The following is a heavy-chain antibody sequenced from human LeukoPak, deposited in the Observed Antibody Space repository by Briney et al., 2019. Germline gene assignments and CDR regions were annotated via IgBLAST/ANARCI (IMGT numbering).Heavy chain of an antibody. CDR1: GFTFSSYG. D-gene: IGHD1-14*01. CDR2: IWYDGSNK. Sequence: GGSLRLSCAASGFTFSSYGMHWVRQAPGKGLEWVAVIWYDGSNKYYGDSVKGRFTISRDNSKNTLYLQMNSLRAEDTAVYYCARGEGRPGYFDYWGQGTLVTVSS. V-gene: IGHV3-33*01. J-gene: IGHJ4*02. CDR3: ARGEGRPGYFDY.